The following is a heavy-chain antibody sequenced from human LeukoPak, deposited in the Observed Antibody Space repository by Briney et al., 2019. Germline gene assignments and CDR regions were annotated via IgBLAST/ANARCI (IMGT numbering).Heavy chain of an antibody. V-gene: IGHV3-74*01. CDR3: ARVGRSSSTSCYAFGY. J-gene: IGHJ4*02. CDR1: GFTFSTYW. CDR2: INSDGSTT. Sequence: GGSLRLSCAASGFTFSTYWIHWVRQAPGKGLVWVSCINSDGSTTRYADSVKGRFAISRDNAKNTLYLQMNSLRAEDTAVYYCARVGRSSSTSCYAFGYWGQGTLVTVSS. D-gene: IGHD2-2*01.